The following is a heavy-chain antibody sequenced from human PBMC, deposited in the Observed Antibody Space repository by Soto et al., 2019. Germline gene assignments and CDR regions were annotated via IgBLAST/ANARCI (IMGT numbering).Heavy chain of an antibody. D-gene: IGHD3-9*01. CDR2: IYYSGST. V-gene: IGHV4-31*03. CDR3: ARYFDWLFGLDYGMDV. CDR1: GGSISSGGYY. Sequence: SETLSLTCTVSGGSISSGGYYWSWIRQHPGKGLEWIGYIYYSGSTYYNPSLKSRVTISVDTSKNQFSLKLSSVTAADTAVYYCARYFDWLFGLDYGMDVWGQGTTVTVSS. J-gene: IGHJ6*02.